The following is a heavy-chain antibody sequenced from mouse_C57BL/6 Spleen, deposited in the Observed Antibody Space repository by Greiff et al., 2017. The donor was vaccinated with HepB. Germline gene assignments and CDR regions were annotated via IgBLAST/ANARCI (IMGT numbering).Heavy chain of an antibody. J-gene: IGHJ3*01. CDR1: GFTFSSYA. D-gene: IGHD3-2*02. V-gene: IGHV5-9-1*02. Sequence: LQQSGAGLVKPGGSLKLSCAASGFTFSSYAMSWVRQTPEKRLEWVAYISSGGDYIYYADTVKGRFTISRDNARNTLYLQMSSLKSEDTAMYYCTREASSGFAYWGQGTLVTVSA. CDR2: ISSGGDYI. CDR3: TREASSGFAY.